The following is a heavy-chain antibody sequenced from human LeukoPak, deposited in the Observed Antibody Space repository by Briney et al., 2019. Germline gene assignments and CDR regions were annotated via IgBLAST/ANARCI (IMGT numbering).Heavy chain of an antibody. V-gene: IGHV4-34*01. CDR2: INHSGST. J-gene: IGHJ4*02. CDR3: ARGPPHYDFWSGYSGYFDY. CDR1: GGSFSGYY. Sequence: SSETLSLTCAVYGGSFSGYYWSWVRQPPGKGLEWIGEINHSGSTNYNPSLKSRVTISVDTSKNQFSLKLSSVTAADTALYYCARGPPHYDFWSGYSGYFDYWGQGTLVTVSS. D-gene: IGHD3-3*01.